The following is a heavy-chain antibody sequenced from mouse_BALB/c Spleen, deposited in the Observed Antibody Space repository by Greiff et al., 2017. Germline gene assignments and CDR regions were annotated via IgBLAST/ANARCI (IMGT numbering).Heavy chain of an antibody. CDR3: ARRLPSFAY. CDR2: ISSGGSYT. J-gene: IGHJ3*01. V-gene: IGHV5-6*01. D-gene: IGHD2-4*01. CDR1: GFTFSSYG. Sequence: EVQLVESGGDLVKPGGSLKLSCAASGFTFSSYGMSWVRQTPDKRLEWVATISSGGSYTYYPDSVKGRFTISRDNAKNTLYLQMSSLKSEDTAMYYCARRLPSFAYWGQGTLVTVSA.